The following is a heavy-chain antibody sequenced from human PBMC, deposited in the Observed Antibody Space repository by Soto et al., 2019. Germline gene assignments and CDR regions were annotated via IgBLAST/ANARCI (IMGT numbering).Heavy chain of an antibody. D-gene: IGHD2-15*01. CDR2: IVVGSGNT. CDR1: GFTFTSSA. CDR3: AAESGITPSYYFDY. V-gene: IGHV1-58*01. J-gene: IGHJ4*02. Sequence: QMQLVQSGPEVKKPGTSVKVSCKASGFTFTSSAVQWVRQARGQRLEWIGWIVVGSGNTNYAQKFQERVTITRDMXXSTAYMELSSLRSEDTAVYYCAAESGITPSYYFDYWGQGTLVTVSS.